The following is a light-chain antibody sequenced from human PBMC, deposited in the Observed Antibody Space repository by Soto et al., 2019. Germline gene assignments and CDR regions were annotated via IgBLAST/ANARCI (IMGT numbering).Light chain of an antibody. CDR3: CSYAGSSTHVV. CDR2: EVS. V-gene: IGLV2-23*02. CDR1: SSDVGSYNL. Sequence: QSALTQPASVSGSPGQSITISCTGTSSDVGSYNLVSWYQQHPGKAPKLMIYEVSKRPAGVSNRFSGSKSGNTAALTISGLQAEDEADDYCCSYAGSSTHVVFGGGTKVTVL. J-gene: IGLJ2*01.